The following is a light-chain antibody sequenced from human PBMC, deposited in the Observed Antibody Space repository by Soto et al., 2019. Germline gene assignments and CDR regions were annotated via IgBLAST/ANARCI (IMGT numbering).Light chain of an antibody. CDR2: GAS. V-gene: IGKV3-20*01. CDR1: QTVSITY. CDR3: QQFSSYPLT. J-gene: IGKJ4*01. Sequence: ILTQSPGTLSLSPGESAALHCRASQTVSITYLTWYQQKPGQAPRLLIFGASKRATGIPDRFSGGGSGTDFTLTISRLEPEDFAVYYCQQFSSYPLTFGGGTKVDIK.